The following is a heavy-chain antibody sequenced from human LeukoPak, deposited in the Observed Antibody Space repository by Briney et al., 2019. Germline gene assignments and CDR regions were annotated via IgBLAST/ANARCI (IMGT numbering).Heavy chain of an antibody. J-gene: IGHJ6*03. V-gene: IGHV4-59*12. D-gene: IGHD3-10*01. CDR1: GGSFSTYY. Sequence: SETLCLTCTVSGGSFSTYYWSWIRQPPGKGLEWIGYIYYSGSTNYNPSLKSRVTISVDTSKNQFSLKLSSVTAADTAVYYCARRLGRKFGERFYYYHYMDVWGKGTTVTISS. CDR3: ARRLGRKFGERFYYYHYMDV. CDR2: IYYSGST.